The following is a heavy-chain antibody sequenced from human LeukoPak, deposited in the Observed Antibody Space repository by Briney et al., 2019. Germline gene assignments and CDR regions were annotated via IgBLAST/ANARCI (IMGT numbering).Heavy chain of an antibody. CDR2: INPNSGGT. CDR3: ARDNPVQGLWDY. J-gene: IGHJ4*02. D-gene: IGHD6-19*01. CDR1: GYTFTGYY. V-gene: IGHV1-2*06. Sequence: ASVKVSCKASGYTFTGYYMHWVRQAPGQGLEWMGRINPNSGGTNYAQKFQGRVTMTRDTSISTAYMELSRLRSDDTAVYYCARDNPVQGLWDYWGQGTLVTVSS.